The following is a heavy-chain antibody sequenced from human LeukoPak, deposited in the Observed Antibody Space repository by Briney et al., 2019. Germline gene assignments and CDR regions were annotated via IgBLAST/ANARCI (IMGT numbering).Heavy chain of an antibody. CDR2: INPSGGST. D-gene: IGHD3-16*02. J-gene: IGHJ4*02. Sequence: ASVKVSCKASGYTFTSYYMHWVRQAPGQGLEWMGIINPSGGSTSYAQKFQGRVTMTRDTSTSTVYMELSSLRSEDTAVYYCAGGYDYVRGSYLPLDYWGQGTLVTVSS. CDR3: AGGYDYVRGSYLPLDY. V-gene: IGHV1-46*01. CDR1: GYTFTSYY.